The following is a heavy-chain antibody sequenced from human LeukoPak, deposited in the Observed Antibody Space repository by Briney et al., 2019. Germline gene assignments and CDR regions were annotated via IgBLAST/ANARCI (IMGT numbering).Heavy chain of an antibody. CDR1: GFTFSSYA. J-gene: IGHJ4*02. V-gene: IGHV3-23*01. CDR2: ISGSGGST. CDR3: AKEYAFLEWFSRQQLYYFDY. Sequence: TGGSLRLSCAASGFTFSSYAMSWVHQAPGKGLEWVSAISGSGGSTYYADSVKGRFTISRDNSKNTLYLQMNSLRAEDTAVYYCAKEYAFLEWFSRQQLYYFDYWGQGTLVTVSS. D-gene: IGHD3-3*02.